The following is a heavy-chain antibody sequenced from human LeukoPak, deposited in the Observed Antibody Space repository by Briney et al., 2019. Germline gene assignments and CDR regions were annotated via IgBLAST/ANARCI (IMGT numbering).Heavy chain of an antibody. CDR1: GGSISSYY. CDR2: IYYSGST. Sequence: SSETLSLTCTVSGGSISSYYWNWIRQPPGKGLEWIGYIYYSGSTNYNPSLKSRVTISVDTSKNQFSLKLSSVTAADTAVYYCARGSWAGYGGNPVEFDPWGQGTLVTVSS. D-gene: IGHD4-23*01. V-gene: IGHV4-59*01. J-gene: IGHJ5*02. CDR3: ARGSWAGYGGNPVEFDP.